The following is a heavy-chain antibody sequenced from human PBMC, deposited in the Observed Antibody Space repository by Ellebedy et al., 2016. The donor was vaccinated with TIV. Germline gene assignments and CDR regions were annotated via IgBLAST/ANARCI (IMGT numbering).Heavy chain of an antibody. V-gene: IGHV4-59*01. D-gene: IGHD4-17*01. CDR1: GGSISSYY. Sequence: SETLSLXXTVSGGSISSYYWSWIRQPPGKGLEWIGYIYYSGSTNYNPSLKSRVTISVDTSKNQFSLKLSSVTAADTAVYYCARVAPIGDYVWIGAFDIWGQGTMVTVSS. CDR3: ARVAPIGDYVWIGAFDI. J-gene: IGHJ3*02. CDR2: IYYSGST.